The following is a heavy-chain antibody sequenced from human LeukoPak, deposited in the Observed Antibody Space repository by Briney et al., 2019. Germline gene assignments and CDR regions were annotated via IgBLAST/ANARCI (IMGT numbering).Heavy chain of an antibody. CDR3: ARDHCSSSSCYTYYGMEL. Sequence: GGSLRLSCAASGSTFSSYSMNWVRQAPGKGLEWVSSISSSSSYIYYADSVKGRFTISRDNAKNSLYLQMNSLRAEDTAVYYCARDHCSSSSCYTYYGMELWGQGTTVTVSS. J-gene: IGHJ6*02. CDR1: GSTFSSYS. V-gene: IGHV3-21*01. CDR2: ISSSSSYI. D-gene: IGHD2-2*02.